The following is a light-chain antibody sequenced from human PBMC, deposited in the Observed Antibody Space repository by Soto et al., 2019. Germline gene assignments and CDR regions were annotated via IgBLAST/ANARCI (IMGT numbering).Light chain of an antibody. CDR2: SNN. J-gene: IGLJ1*01. CDR1: SSNIERNT. CDR3: AVWDDSLNGYV. Sequence: QSVLTQPPSASGTPGQRVSIACSGGSSNIERNTVNWHQQFPGAAPKLLIHSNNQRPSGVPDRFSGSTSGTSASLAISGLQSEDEADYYCAVWDDSLNGYVFGTGTKLTVL. V-gene: IGLV1-44*01.